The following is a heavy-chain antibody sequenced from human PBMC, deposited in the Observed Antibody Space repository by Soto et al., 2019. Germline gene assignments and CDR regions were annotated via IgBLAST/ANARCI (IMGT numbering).Heavy chain of an antibody. CDR2: IVYSGGT. CDR1: GGSIDSSAYY. Sequence: SETLSLTCAVSGGSIDSSAYYWGWIRQPPGKGLEWIGSIVYSGGTYYNPSLKSRVTISVDTSKNQFSLKLSSVTAADTAVYYCARRDCGGDCYSWYYWGQGTLVTVSS. D-gene: IGHD2-21*02. CDR3: ARRDCGGDCYSWYY. V-gene: IGHV4-39*01. J-gene: IGHJ4*02.